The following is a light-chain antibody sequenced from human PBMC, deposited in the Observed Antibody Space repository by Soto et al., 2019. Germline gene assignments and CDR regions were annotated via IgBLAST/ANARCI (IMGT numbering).Light chain of an antibody. CDR3: QQYENLPT. CDR2: DAS. Sequence: DIQMTQSPSYLSASVGDRVTITCQASQNINNYLNWYQQKPGRAPKLLIYDASNLEAGVPSRFRGSGSGTDFTFTISRLQPEDIATYDCQQYENLPTFGQGTRLEIK. J-gene: IGKJ5*01. V-gene: IGKV1-33*01. CDR1: QNINNY.